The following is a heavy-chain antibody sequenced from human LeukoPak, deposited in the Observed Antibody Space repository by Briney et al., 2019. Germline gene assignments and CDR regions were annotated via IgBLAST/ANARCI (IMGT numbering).Heavy chain of an antibody. D-gene: IGHD4-17*01. Sequence: GGSLRLSCAACGFTFSSYDMSWDRQAPGKGLEWVSAISGSGGSTYYADSVKGRFTISRDNSKNTLYLQMNSLRAEDTAVYYCAKDYLGYGDYGWDYWGQGTLVTVSS. V-gene: IGHV3-23*01. CDR2: ISGSGGST. CDR1: GFTFSSYD. CDR3: AKDYLGYGDYGWDY. J-gene: IGHJ4*02.